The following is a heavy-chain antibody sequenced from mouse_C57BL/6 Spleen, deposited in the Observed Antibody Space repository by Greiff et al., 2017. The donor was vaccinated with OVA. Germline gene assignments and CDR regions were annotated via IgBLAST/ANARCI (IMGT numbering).Heavy chain of an antibody. CDR3: ARRGSSFGYWYFDV. D-gene: IGHD1-1*01. Sequence: QVQLQQSGAELVKPGASVKMSCKASGYTFTSYWITWVKQRPGQGLEWIGDIYPGSGSTNYNEKFKSKATLTVDTSSSTAYMQLSSLTSEDSAVYYCARRGSSFGYWYFDVWGTGTTVTVSS. CDR2: IYPGSGST. CDR1: GYTFTSYW. V-gene: IGHV1-55*01. J-gene: IGHJ1*03.